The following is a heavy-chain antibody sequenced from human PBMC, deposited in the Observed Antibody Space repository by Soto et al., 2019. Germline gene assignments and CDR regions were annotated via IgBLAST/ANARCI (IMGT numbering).Heavy chain of an antibody. CDR3: ARDGRFGELNYGMDV. D-gene: IGHD3-10*01. CDR2: TSYDGSNK. CDR1: GFSFSGYA. J-gene: IGHJ6*02. V-gene: IGHV3-30-3*01. Sequence: VGSLRLSCAASGFSFSGYAMHWVRQAPGKGLEWVGVTSYDGSNKYYADSVKGRFTISRDNSKNTLYLQMNSLRAEDTALYYCARDGRFGELNYGMDVWGQGTTVTVSS.